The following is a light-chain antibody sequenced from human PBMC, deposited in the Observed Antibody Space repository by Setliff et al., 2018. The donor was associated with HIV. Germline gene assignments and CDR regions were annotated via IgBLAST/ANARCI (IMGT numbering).Light chain of an antibody. Sequence: DIQMTQFPSTLSASVGDTVPITCRASESINNWLAWYQQKPGETSKFLIYRASKLEDGVPSRFSGSGSETEFNLTISGLQPDDFGTYYWQQYTTSHITCGQGTRL. V-gene: IGKV1-5*03. CDR3: QQYTTSHIT. CDR1: ESINNW. CDR2: RAS. J-gene: IGKJ5*01.